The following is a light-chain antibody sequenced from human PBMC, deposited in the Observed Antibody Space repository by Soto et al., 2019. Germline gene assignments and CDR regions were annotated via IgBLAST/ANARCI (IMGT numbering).Light chain of an antibody. J-gene: IGLJ1*01. CDR2: ANK. CDR3: QSYDSSLNGYV. CDR1: SSNIGGAYD. Sequence: QLVLTQPPSVSGAPGQRVTISCTGSSSNIGGAYDVHWYQQLPGTAPKLLIYANKYRPSGVPDRFSGSKSGTSASLAITGLQAEDEADYYCQSYDSSLNGYVFGTGTKLTVL. V-gene: IGLV1-40*01.